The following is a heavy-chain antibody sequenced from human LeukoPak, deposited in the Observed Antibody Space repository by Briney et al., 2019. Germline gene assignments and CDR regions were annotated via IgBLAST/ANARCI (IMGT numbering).Heavy chain of an antibody. CDR2: IYYSGST. CDR1: GGSISSYY. J-gene: IGHJ6*02. D-gene: IGHD6-13*01. V-gene: IGHV4-59*01. CDR3: ARSIIAAAGTPYYYYYYGMDV. Sequence: SETLSLTCTVSGGSISSYYWSWIRQPPGKGLEWIGYIYYSGSTNYNPSLKSRVTISVDTSKNQFSLKLSSVTAADTAVYYCARSIIAAAGTPYYYYYYGMDVWGQGTTVTVSS.